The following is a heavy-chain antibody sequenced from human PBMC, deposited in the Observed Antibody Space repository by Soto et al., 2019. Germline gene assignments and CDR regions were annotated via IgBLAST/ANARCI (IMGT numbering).Heavy chain of an antibody. J-gene: IGHJ4*02. Sequence: PSETLSLTCTVSGGSISSDDHYWTWIRPPPGKSLEWIGHIYYTGSTNYNPSLKSRVTISVDTSKNQFSLTVNSVTAADTAVYYCARDRSNSPYFFDFWGQGTLVTVSS. CDR2: IYYTGST. CDR3: ARDRSNSPYFFDF. D-gene: IGHD6-6*01. V-gene: IGHV4-30-4*01. CDR1: GGSISSDDHY.